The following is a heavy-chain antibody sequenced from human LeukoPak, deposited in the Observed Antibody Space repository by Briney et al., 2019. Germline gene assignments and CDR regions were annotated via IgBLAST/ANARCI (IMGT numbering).Heavy chain of an antibody. CDR3: AKHYGDYFLDF. J-gene: IGHJ4*02. CDR1: GFTFSNSA. D-gene: IGHD4-17*01. V-gene: IGHV3-23*01. CDR2: ISGYSVTT. Sequence: GGSLRLSCAASGFTFSNSAMSWVRQPPGDGLEWVSFISGYSVTTYYADSVQGRFTVSRDNSKKTLYLQMHTLRDEDTAIYYCAKHYGDYFLDFWGQGTLVTVSS.